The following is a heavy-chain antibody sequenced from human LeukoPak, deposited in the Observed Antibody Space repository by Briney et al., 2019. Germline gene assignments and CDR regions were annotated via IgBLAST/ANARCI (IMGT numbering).Heavy chain of an antibody. J-gene: IGHJ4*02. V-gene: IGHV3-21*01. CDR2: ISSSSSYI. CDR1: GFTFSSYG. CDR3: ARGPIAAGDY. Sequence: NPGGSLRLSCAASGFTFSSYGMNWVRQAPGKGLEWVSSISSSSSYIYYADSVKGRFTISRDNAKNSLYLQMNSLRAEDTAVYYCARGPIAAGDYWGQGTLVTVSS. D-gene: IGHD6-13*01.